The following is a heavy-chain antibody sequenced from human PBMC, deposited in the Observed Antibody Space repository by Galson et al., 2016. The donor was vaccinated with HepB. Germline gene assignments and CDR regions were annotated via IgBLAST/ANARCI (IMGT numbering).Heavy chain of an antibody. J-gene: IGHJ5*02. Sequence: SVKVSCKASGGTLNNFVISWVRQAPGQGLEWLGGIIFTLGPPSYAKKFQGRVTITADESTSTAYMELSSLRSEDTAVYYCARVAAAMRGPLDRWGQGTLVTVSS. CDR3: ARVAAAMRGPLDR. D-gene: IGHD2-2*01. CDR2: IIFTLGPP. CDR1: GGTLNNFV. V-gene: IGHV1-69*13.